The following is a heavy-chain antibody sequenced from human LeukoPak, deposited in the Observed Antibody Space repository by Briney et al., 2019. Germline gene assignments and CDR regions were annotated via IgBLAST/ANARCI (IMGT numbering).Heavy chain of an antibody. D-gene: IGHD3-3*01. Sequence: ASVKASCKASGYTFTSYDINWVRQATGQGLEWMGWMNPNSGNTGYAQKFQGRVTMTRNTSISTAYMELSSLRSEDTAVYYCARGRITIFGVVQDYWGQGTLVTVSS. CDR3: ARGRITIFGVVQDY. CDR1: GYTFTSYD. V-gene: IGHV1-8*01. J-gene: IGHJ4*02. CDR2: MNPNSGNT.